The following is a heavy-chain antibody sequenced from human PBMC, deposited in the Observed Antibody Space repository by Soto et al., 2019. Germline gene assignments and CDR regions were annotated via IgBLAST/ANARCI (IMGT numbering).Heavy chain of an antibody. D-gene: IGHD3-10*01. J-gene: IGHJ6*02. CDR3: ARDPYYYGSGSRAYYYYGMDV. CDR2: ISAYNGNT. CDR1: GYTFTSYG. Sequence: QVQQVQSGAEVKKPGASVKVSCKASGYTFTSYGISWVRQAPGQGLEWMGWISAYNGNTNYAQKLQGRVTMTTDTSTSTAYMELRSLRSDDTAVYYCARDPYYYGSGSRAYYYYGMDVWGQGTTVTVSS. V-gene: IGHV1-18*01.